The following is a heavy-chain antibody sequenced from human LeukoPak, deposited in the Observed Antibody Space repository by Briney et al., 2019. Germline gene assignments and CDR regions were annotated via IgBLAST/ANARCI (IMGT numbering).Heavy chain of an antibody. CDR3: ARGYTRDMTSVTHFDY. V-gene: IGHV7-4-1*02. Sequence: GASVKVSCKASGGTFSSYAISWVRQAPGQGLEWMGWINTNTGNPTYAQGFTGRFVFSLDTSVSTASLQISSLKAEDTAVYYCARGYTRDMTSVTHFDYWGQGTLVTVSS. D-gene: IGHD4-17*01. CDR2: INTNTGNP. J-gene: IGHJ4*02. CDR1: GGTFSSYA.